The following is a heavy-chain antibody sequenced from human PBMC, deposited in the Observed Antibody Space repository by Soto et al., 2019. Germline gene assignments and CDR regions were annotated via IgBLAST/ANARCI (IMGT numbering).Heavy chain of an antibody. D-gene: IGHD6-13*01. V-gene: IGHV3-64D*06. CDR1: GFTFSSYP. CDR3: VKDMGTTAAGIRYPYGSDV. J-gene: IGHJ6*02. Sequence: GVSLRLSCSASGFTFSSYPMHWCRHAPGMGLEYVAAISSNVGCRYYAGSVEGRFSISRDNFKNMVYLQMSSLRAADTAVYYCVKDMGTTAAGIRYPYGSDVWGQGTTVTVSS. CDR2: ISSNVGCR.